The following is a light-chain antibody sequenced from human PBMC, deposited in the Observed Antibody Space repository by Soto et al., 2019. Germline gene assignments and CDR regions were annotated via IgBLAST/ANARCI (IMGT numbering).Light chain of an antibody. Sequence: AIQLTQSPSSLSASVGDRVTITCRASQGISSALAWYQQKPGKAPKLLIYDASGLESGVPARFSGSESGTDFALTISSLQPEDFATYYCQQFNNYPFTFGGGTKVEIK. V-gene: IGKV1D-13*01. CDR2: DAS. J-gene: IGKJ4*01. CDR3: QQFNNYPFT. CDR1: QGISSA.